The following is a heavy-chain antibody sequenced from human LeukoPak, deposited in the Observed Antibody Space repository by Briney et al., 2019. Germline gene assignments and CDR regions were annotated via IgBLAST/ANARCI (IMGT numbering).Heavy chain of an antibody. D-gene: IGHD3-3*01. V-gene: IGHV4-34*01. CDR1: GGSFSGYY. CDR3: ARVRLVTIFGVVIRSYYFDY. CDR2: INHSEST. Sequence: PSEPLSLTCAVYGGSFSGYYWSWIRQPPGKGLEWIEEINHSESTNYNPSLKSRVTISVDTSKNQFSLKLSSVTAADTAVYYCARVRLVTIFGVVIRSYYFDYWGQGTLVTVSS. J-gene: IGHJ4*02.